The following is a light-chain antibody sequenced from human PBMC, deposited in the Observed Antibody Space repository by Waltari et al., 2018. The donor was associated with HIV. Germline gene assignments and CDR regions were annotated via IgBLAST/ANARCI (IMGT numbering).Light chain of an antibody. J-gene: IGKJ3*01. V-gene: IGKV1-9*01. CDR3: QQLNSYLGFT. CDR2: AAS. Sequence: DIQLTQSPSFLSASVGDRVTITCRASQGISSYLAWYQQKPGKAPKLLIYAASTLQRGVPSRFSGSRSGTEFTLTISSLQPEDFATYYCQQLNSYLGFTFGPGTKGDIK. CDR1: QGISSY.